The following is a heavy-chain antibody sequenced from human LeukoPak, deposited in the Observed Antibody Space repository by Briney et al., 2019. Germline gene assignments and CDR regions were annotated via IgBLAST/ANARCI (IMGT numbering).Heavy chain of an antibody. CDR2: MYLGDSET. CDR1: GFTFTKYW. Sequence: GESLKISCKGSGFTFTKYWIGWVRQLPGKGLEWMGIMYLGDSETRYSPSFQGQVTISADKSISTVFLQWSSLKASDTAMYYCVRHEGSISGWPFDYWGQGTLVTVSS. D-gene: IGHD6-19*01. CDR3: VRHEGSISGWPFDY. J-gene: IGHJ4*02. V-gene: IGHV5-51*01.